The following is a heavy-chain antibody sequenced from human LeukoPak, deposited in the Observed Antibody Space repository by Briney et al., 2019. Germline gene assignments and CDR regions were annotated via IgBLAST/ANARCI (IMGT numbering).Heavy chain of an antibody. D-gene: IGHD3-22*01. CDR3: AKDLLYYYDSSGSCDY. J-gene: IGHJ4*02. CDR2: INGSGGST. V-gene: IGHV3-23*01. Sequence: HPGASLRLSCAASGFTFSSYAMSWVRQAPGKGLEWVSAINGSGGSTYYADSVKGRFTISRDNSKNTLYLQMNSLRAEDTAVYYCAKDLLYYYDSSGSCDYWGQGTLVTVSS. CDR1: GFTFSSYA.